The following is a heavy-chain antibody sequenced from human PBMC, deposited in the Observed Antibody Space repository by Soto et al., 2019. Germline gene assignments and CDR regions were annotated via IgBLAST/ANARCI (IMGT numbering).Heavy chain of an antibody. CDR1: GYPFTSYD. Sequence: SVKVSSKASGYPFTSYDITWVRQATGQGLEWMGWMNPNSGNTGYAQKFQGRVTMTRNTSISTAYMELSSLRSEDTAVYYCARGPYSSSWYSYYYYYGMDVWGQGSTVTVSS. CDR2: MNPNSGNT. V-gene: IGHV1-8*01. J-gene: IGHJ6*02. D-gene: IGHD6-13*01. CDR3: ARGPYSSSWYSYYYYYGMDV.